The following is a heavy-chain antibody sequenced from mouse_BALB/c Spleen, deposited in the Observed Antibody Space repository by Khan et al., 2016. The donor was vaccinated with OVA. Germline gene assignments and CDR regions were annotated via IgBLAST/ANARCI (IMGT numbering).Heavy chain of an antibody. J-gene: IGHJ4*01. CDR3: AASILLYYSMDY. Sequence: QVQLQQSGAELAKPGASVKMSCKASGYTFTSYWMHWVKQRPGQGLEWIGYINPSTGYTEYNPKFKDKATLTTDKSSSTAYMQLSSLTSEDSAVXYCAASILLYYSMDYWGQGTSVTVSS. CDR1: GYTFTSYW. D-gene: IGHD6-1*01. V-gene: IGHV1-7*01. CDR2: INPSTGYT.